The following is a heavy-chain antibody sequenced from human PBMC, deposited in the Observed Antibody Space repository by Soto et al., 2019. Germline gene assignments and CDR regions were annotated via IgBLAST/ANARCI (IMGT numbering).Heavy chain of an antibody. CDR3: VKDSESSGYLAHLDY. J-gene: IGHJ4*02. CDR2: LTWNGEVI. CDR1: GFTFDDYA. D-gene: IGHD3-22*01. V-gene: IGHV3-9*01. Sequence: EVQLAESGGALVQPGRSLRLSCVASGFTFDDYAIHWVRQTPGKGLEWVSGLTWNGEVIGYADSVKGRFTISRDNAKNYLYLEMNSLRPEDTGLYCCVKDSESSGYLAHLDYLGQGMLVTFSS.